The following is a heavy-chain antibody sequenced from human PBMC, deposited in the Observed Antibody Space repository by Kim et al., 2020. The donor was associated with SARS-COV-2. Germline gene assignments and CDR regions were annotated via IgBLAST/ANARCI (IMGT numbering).Heavy chain of an antibody. CDR3: ARENRKSGWYAGN. D-gene: IGHD6-19*01. CDR2: INHSGST. V-gene: IGHV4-34*01. Sequence: SETLSLTCAVYGGSFSGYYWSWIRQPPGKGLEWIGEINHSGSTNYNPSLKSRVTISVDTSKNQFSLKLSSVTAADTAVYYCARENRKSGWYAGNWGQGTLVTVSS. CDR1: GGSFSGYY. J-gene: IGHJ4*02.